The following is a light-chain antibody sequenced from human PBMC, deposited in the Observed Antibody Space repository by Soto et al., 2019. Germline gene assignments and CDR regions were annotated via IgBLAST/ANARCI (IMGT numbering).Light chain of an antibody. V-gene: IGKV1-5*03. CDR2: KAS. CDR3: QHYNSYSEA. Sequence: DIQMTQSPSTLSGSVGDRVTITCRASQTISSWLAWYQQKPGKAPKLLIYKASTLKSGVPSRFSGSGSGTEVTLTISSLQPDDSATYYFQHYNSYSEAFGQGTKVELK. CDR1: QTISSW. J-gene: IGKJ1*01.